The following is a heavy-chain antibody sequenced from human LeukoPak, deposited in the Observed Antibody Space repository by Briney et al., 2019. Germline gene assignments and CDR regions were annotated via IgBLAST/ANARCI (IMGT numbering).Heavy chain of an antibody. CDR2: ISSSSSTI. Sequence: GGSLRLSCAASGFTFSSYSMNWVRQAPGKGLEWVSYISSSSSTIYYADSVKGRFTISRDNAKNSLYLQMNSLRDEDTAVYYCARDRYYYGSGSYLDWGQGTPVTVSS. CDR1: GFTFSSYS. D-gene: IGHD3-10*01. V-gene: IGHV3-48*02. CDR3: ARDRYYYGSGSYLD. J-gene: IGHJ4*02.